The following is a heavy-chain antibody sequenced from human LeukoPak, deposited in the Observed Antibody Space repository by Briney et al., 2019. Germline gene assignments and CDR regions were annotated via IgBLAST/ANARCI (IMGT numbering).Heavy chain of an antibody. D-gene: IGHD3-10*01. CDR3: ARNLGESLTDAFDI. CDR2: INWNGGST. Sequence: PGGSLRLSCAASGFTFDDYGMSWVRQAPGKGLEWVSGINWNGGSTGYADSVKGRFTISRDNAKNSLYLQMNSLRAEDTALYYCARNLGESLTDAFDIWGQGTMVTVSS. CDR1: GFTFDDYG. V-gene: IGHV3-20*04. J-gene: IGHJ3*02.